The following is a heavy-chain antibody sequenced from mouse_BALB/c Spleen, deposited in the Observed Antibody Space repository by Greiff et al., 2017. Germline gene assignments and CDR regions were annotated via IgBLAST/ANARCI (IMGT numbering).Heavy chain of an antibody. CDR1: GYSFTGYY. V-gene: IGHV1-31*01. CDR3: AREVRGYFDY. Sequence: EVQLQESGPELVKPGASVKISCKASGYSFTGYYMHWVKQSHVKSLEWIGRINPYNGATSYNQNFKDKASLTVDKSSSTAYMELHSLTSEDSAVYYCAREVRGYFDYWGQGTTLTVSS. CDR2: INPYNGAT. J-gene: IGHJ2*01. D-gene: IGHD2-14*01.